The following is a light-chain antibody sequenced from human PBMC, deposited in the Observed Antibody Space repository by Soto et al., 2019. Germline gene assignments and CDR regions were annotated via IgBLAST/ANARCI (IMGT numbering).Light chain of an antibody. J-gene: IGLJ1*01. CDR1: KNGSKS. Sequence: SYELTQPPSVSVAPGQTARITCGGKKNGSKSAHWYQQKPGQAPVLVVYDDSDRPSGIPERFSGSNSGNTATLTISRVEAGDEADYYCQVWDSSSDLSVFGTGPNATGL. V-gene: IGLV3-21*02. CDR3: QVWDSSSDLSV. CDR2: DDS.